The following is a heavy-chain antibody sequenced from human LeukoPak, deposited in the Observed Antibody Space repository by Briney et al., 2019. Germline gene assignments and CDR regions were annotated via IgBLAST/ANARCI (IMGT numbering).Heavy chain of an antibody. D-gene: IGHD6-13*01. CDR3: ARSRPASGSIDY. V-gene: IGHV4-4*02. J-gene: IGHJ4*02. CDR2: IYHSGST. CDR1: GGSISSSNW. Sequence: PSGTLSLTCAVSGGSISSSNWWSWVRQPPGKGLEWIGEIYHSGSTNYNPSLKSRVTISVDKSRNQFSLKMYSVTAADTAVYYCARSRPASGSIDYWGQGTLLTVSS.